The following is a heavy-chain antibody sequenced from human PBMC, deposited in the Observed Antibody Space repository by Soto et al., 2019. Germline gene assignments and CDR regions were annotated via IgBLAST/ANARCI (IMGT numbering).Heavy chain of an antibody. CDR3: ARDLAYCGGDCYYDTFDI. J-gene: IGHJ3*02. Sequence: XVKVSCNSSGYTFSSDGISWVRQAPGQGLEWMGWISGYNGDTNYAQKVRGRFTVTADTSTSTTYMELGSLRSDDAAVYYCARDLAYCGGDCYYDTFDIWGQGTMVTVSS. D-gene: IGHD2-21*02. CDR1: GYTFSSDG. V-gene: IGHV1-18*04. CDR2: ISGYNGDT.